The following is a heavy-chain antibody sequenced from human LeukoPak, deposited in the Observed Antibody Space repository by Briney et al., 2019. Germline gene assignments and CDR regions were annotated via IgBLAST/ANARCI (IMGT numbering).Heavy chain of an antibody. D-gene: IGHD2-2*01. CDR3: ARHLSSIASCPNY. CDR2: IYPGNSDI. CDR1: GYSFASYW. J-gene: IGHJ4*02. Sequence: GESLKISCKGSGYSFASYWIAWVRQMPGKGLEWMGGIYPGNSDITYSPSFQGQVTISADKSVSTAYLHWSSLKASDTAIYYCARHLSSIASCPNYWGQGTLVTVSS. V-gene: IGHV5-51*01.